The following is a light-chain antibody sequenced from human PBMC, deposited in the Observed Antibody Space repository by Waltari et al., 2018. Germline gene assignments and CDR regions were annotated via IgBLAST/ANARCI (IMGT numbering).Light chain of an antibody. V-gene: IGKV1-16*01. Sequence: DIQMTQSPSSLAASVGDRVTIPCRGSQGISKFLDWFRQKPGKAPESLIYGDSSLQSGVPSRFSGSGSGTDFTLTISSLQPEDFASYYCQQYKTFPLTFGGGTKVEIK. CDR3: QQYKTFPLT. CDR2: GDS. CDR1: QGISKF. J-gene: IGKJ4*01.